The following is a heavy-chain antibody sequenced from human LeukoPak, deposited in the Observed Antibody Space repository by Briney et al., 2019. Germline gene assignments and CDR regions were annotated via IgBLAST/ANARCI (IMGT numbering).Heavy chain of an antibody. CDR2: INPNSGGT. CDR1: GYTFTDYY. Sequence: GASVKVSCKASGYTFTDYYMHWVRQAPGQGLDLMGWINPNSGGTHYAQKFQGRVTMTRDTSINTAYMELSRLKSDDTAVYSCARDGGYSYGYYFDNWGQGTLVTVSS. D-gene: IGHD5-18*01. CDR3: ARDGGYSYGYYFDN. J-gene: IGHJ4*02. V-gene: IGHV1-2*02.